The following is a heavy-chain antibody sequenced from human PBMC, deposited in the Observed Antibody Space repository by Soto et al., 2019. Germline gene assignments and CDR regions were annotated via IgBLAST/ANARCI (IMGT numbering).Heavy chain of an antibody. CDR1: GYSFTSYW. CDR2: IYPGDSDT. J-gene: IGHJ4*02. V-gene: IGHV5-51*01. D-gene: IGHD3-10*02. CDR3: ARRFTMYGDFDY. Sequence: GESLKISCKGFGYSFTSYWIAWVRQMPGKGPEWMGVIYPGDSDTRYSPSFEGQVTISVDKSISTAYLQWSSLRASDTAMYYCARRFTMYGDFDYWGQGTLVTV.